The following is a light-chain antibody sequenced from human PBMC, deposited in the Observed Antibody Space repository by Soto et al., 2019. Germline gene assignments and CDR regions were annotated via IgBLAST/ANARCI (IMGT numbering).Light chain of an antibody. Sequence: AIQVTQSPSSLSASVGDRVTITSLASQDIRGALAWYQQKPGKPPKLLIYDVSTLETGVPSRFSGDSSGTQFTLTISGLQPEDFGTYYCQQFNSYPVTFGHGTRLDIK. CDR3: QQFNSYPVT. J-gene: IGKJ5*01. CDR1: QDIRGA. V-gene: IGKV1-13*02. CDR2: DVS.